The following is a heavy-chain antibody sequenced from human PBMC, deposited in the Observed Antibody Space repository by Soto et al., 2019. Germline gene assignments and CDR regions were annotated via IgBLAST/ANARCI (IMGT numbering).Heavy chain of an antibody. CDR3: AKDPGVTMVRGNWFDP. J-gene: IGHJ5*02. V-gene: IGHV3-23*01. D-gene: IGHD3-10*01. CDR1: GFTFSSYA. Sequence: GGSLRLSCAASGFTFSSYAMNWVRQAPGKGLEWVSAISGSGGSTYYADSVKGRFTISRDNSKNTLYLQMNSLRAEDTAVYYCAKDPGVTMVRGNWFDPWGQGTLVTVSS. CDR2: ISGSGGST.